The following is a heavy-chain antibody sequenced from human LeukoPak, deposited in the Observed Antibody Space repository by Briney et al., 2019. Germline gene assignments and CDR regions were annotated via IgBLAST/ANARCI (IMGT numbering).Heavy chain of an antibody. CDR2: IYTSGST. Sequence: SETLSLTCTVSGGSISSGSYYWSWIRQPAGKGLEWIGRIYTSGSTNYNPSLKSRVTISVDTSKNQFSLKLSSVTAADTAVYYCASGVTGHNDAFDIWGQGTMVTVSS. V-gene: IGHV4-61*02. J-gene: IGHJ3*02. CDR3: ASGVTGHNDAFDI. D-gene: IGHD1-20*01. CDR1: GGSISSGSYY.